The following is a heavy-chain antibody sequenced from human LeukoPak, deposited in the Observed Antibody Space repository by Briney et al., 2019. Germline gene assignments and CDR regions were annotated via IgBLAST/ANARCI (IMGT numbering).Heavy chain of an antibody. J-gene: IGHJ5*02. CDR2: IYGSGST. CDR3: ARNVGRYTHDT. V-gene: IGHV4-59*08. Sequence: SETLSLTCTVSGDSLSSHYWSWIRQPPGKGLEWIGYIYGSGSTHYDPSLRSRVTISEDTSKNQFSLKLTSVPAADTAVFYCARNVGRYTHDTWGQGTLVTVSS. CDR1: GDSLSSHY. D-gene: IGHD1-14*01.